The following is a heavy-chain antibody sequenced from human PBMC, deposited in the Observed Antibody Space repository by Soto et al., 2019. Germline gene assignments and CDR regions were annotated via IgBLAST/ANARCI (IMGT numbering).Heavy chain of an antibody. CDR3: ARWLGYGPHFDY. CDR2: MYYSGST. V-gene: IGHV4-30-4*01. CDR1: GGSISSGDYY. D-gene: IGHD5-12*01. Sequence: QVQLQESGPGLVKLSQTLSLTCTVSGGSISSGDYYWSWIRQPPGKGLEWIGYMYYSGSTYYNPSLKSRVTISVDTSKNQFSLKLSSVTAADTAVYYCARWLGYGPHFDYWGQGTLVTVSS. J-gene: IGHJ4*02.